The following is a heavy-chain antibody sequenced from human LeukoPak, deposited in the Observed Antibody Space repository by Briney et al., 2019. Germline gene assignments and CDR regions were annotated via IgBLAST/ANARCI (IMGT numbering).Heavy chain of an antibody. J-gene: IGHJ6*02. CDR3: AKDLRPKRQWLDYYYYYGMDV. Sequence: GGSLRLSCAASGFTFSSYGMHWVRQAPGKGLEWVAVISYDGSNKYYADSVKGRFTISRDNSKNTLYLQMNSLRAEGTAVYYCAKDLRPKRQWLDYYYYYGMDVWGQGTTVTVSS. CDR2: ISYDGSNK. D-gene: IGHD6-19*01. CDR1: GFTFSSYG. V-gene: IGHV3-30*18.